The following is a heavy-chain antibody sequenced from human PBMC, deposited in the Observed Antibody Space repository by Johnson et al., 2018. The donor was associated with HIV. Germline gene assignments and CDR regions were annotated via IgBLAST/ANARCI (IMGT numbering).Heavy chain of an antibody. J-gene: IGHJ3*02. V-gene: IGHV3-66*01. Sequence: EVQLVESGGGLVQPGGSLRLTCAASGFTVSSNYMSWVRQAPGKGLEWVSVIYSGGSTYYADSVKGRFTISRDNSKNTLYLQMNNLRAEDTAVYYCARDRGLDAFDIWGQGTMVTVSS. CDR2: IYSGGST. CDR3: ARDRGLDAFDI. CDR1: GFTVSSNY. D-gene: IGHD3-10*01.